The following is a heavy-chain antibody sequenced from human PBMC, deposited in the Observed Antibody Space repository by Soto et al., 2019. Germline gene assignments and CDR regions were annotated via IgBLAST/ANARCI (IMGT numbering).Heavy chain of an antibody. CDR3: VRAFKYSASGRAFDI. CDR2: VGSGGDT. V-gene: IGHV3-13*01. CDR1: GFTLSGHD. Sequence: GGSLRLSCAVSGFTLSGHDMHWVRQATGKGLEWVSVVGSGGDTYYPGSVKGRFTISRETARNSLYLQMNSLGDGDTAVYYCVRAFKYSASGRAFDIWGQGTMVTVSS. J-gene: IGHJ3*02. D-gene: IGHD6-6*01.